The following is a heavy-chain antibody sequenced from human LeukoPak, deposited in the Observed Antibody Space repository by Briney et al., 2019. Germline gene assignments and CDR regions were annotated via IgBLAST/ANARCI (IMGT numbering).Heavy chain of an antibody. CDR1: GFTFSSYA. V-gene: IGHV3-30-3*01. CDR3: ARRRDGYSTLDY. D-gene: IGHD5-24*01. CDR2: ISCDGSNK. J-gene: IGHJ4*02. Sequence: GGSLRLSCAASGFTFSSYAMHWVRQAPGKGLEWVAVISCDGSNKYYADSVKGRFTISRDNSKNTLYLQMNSLRAEDTAVYYCARRRDGYSTLDYWGQGTLVTVSS.